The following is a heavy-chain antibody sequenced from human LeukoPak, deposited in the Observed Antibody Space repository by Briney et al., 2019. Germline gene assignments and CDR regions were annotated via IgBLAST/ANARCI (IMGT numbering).Heavy chain of an antibody. V-gene: IGHV3-21*01. CDR1: GFIFSSYS. CDR3: ARLNTSDCSGGSCYSQYYYYYYMDV. Sequence: GGSLRLSCAASGFIFSSYSMNWVRQAPGKGLEWVSSISSSSTYIYYADSVKGRFTISRDNAKNSLYLQMNSLRAEDMAVYYCARLNTSDCSGGSCYSQYYYYYYMDVWGKGTTVTISS. CDR2: ISSSSTYI. D-gene: IGHD2-15*01. J-gene: IGHJ6*03.